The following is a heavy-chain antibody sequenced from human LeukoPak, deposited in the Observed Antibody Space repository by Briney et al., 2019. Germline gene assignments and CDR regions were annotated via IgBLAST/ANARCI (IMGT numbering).Heavy chain of an antibody. J-gene: IGHJ6*02. CDR2: IKQDGSET. D-gene: IGHD6-13*01. Sequence: GGSLRLSCTATGFTFSNSWMSWVRQTPEKELEWLANIKQDGSETGYVDSVKGRFTISRDNAQSSLYLQMNSLRAEDTAVYYCACDPYSSSWSYGMDVWGQGTVVTVSS. CDR3: ACDPYSSSWSYGMDV. CDR1: GFTFSNSW. V-gene: IGHV3-7*05.